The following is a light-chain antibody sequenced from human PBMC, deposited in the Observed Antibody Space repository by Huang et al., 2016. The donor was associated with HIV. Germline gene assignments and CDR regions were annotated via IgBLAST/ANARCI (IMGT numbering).Light chain of an antibody. V-gene: IGKV1-39*01. CDR1: QPINTY. J-gene: IGKJ5*01. Sequence: DIQVTQSPSPLSASVGDRVTITCRGSQPINTYLNWYQQKPGKAPKLLIYDSSTLQSGVPSRFSGSGSGTDFTLTISSLQPEDFATYYCQQSYSMPITFGLGTRLEI. CDR2: DSS. CDR3: QQSYSMPIT.